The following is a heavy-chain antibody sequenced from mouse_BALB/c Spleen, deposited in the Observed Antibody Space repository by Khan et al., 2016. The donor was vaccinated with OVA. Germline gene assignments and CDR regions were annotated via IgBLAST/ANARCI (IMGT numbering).Heavy chain of an antibody. J-gene: IGHJ3*01. V-gene: IGHV1-26*01. CDR3: ARGYECFPY. CDR2: VNPNNGDT. CDR1: GYSFTVYY. D-gene: IGHD2-12*01. Sequence: EVKLVESGPDLVKPGASVKISCKASGYSFTVYYMTWVKQSHGKSPEWIGRVNPNNGDTNYNQNFKGKAILTVDKSSNTAYMELRSLTSEDSAVFYCARGYECFPYWGQGTLVTVSA.